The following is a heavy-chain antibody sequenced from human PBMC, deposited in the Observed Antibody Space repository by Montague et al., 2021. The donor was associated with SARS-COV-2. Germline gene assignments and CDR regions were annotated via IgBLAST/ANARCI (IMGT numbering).Heavy chain of an antibody. CDR1: GFTFSSYA. CDR2: ISYDGSNK. V-gene: IGHV3-30-3*01. D-gene: IGHD1-26*01. Sequence: SLRLSCAASGFTFSSYAMHWVRQAPGKGLEWVAVISYDGSNKYYADSVKGRFTISRDNSKNTPYLQMNSLRAEDTAVYYCARVIGGYYGMDVWGQGTTVTVSS. CDR3: ARVIGGYYGMDV. J-gene: IGHJ6*02.